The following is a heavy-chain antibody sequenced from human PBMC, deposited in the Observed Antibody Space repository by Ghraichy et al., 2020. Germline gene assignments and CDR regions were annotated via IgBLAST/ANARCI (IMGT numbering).Heavy chain of an antibody. V-gene: IGHV3-33*01. D-gene: IGHD3-10*01. CDR2: IWYDGSNK. J-gene: IGHJ4*02. CDR3: ARESFYK. Sequence: ALIWYDGSNKYYADSVRGRFTISRYDSKRTLYLQMNSLRAEDTAVYYCARESFYKWGQGTLVTVSS.